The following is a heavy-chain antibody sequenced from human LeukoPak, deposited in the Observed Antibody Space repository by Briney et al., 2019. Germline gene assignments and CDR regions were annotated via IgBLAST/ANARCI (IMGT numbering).Heavy chain of an antibody. CDR3: ARDLKLRLRPPYGMDV. J-gene: IGHJ6*02. CDR1: GFTFSSYS. CDR2: ISSSSSYI. V-gene: IGHV3-21*01. Sequence: GGSLRLSCAASGFTFSSYSMNWVRQAPGKGLEWVSSISSSSSYIYYADSVKGRFTISRDNSKNTLYLQMNSLRAEDTAVYYCARDLKLRLRPPYGMDVWGQGTTVTVSS. D-gene: IGHD4-17*01.